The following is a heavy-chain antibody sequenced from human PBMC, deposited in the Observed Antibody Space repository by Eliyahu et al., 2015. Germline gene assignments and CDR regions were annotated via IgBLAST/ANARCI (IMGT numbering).Heavy chain of an antibody. V-gene: IGHV3-30*02. CDR1: RFXFSNYG. Sequence: QVQLXESGGGVVQPGGSLRLXCAAXRFXFSNYGMHWVRQAPGRGLEWVAFIRYDGSKKFYTDSVKGRFTISRDNSKNTLYLQMNSLRAEDTAVYYCAKAVAEGIDYWGQGTLVTVSS. D-gene: IGHD1-14*01. J-gene: IGHJ4*02. CDR2: IRYDGSKK. CDR3: AKAVAEGIDY.